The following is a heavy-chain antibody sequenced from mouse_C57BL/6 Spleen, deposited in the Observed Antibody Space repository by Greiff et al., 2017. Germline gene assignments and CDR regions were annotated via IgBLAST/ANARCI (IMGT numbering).Heavy chain of an antibody. D-gene: IGHD1-1*01. Sequence: VKLVESGAELARPGASVKLSCKASGYTFTSYGISWVKQRTGQGLEWIGEIYPRSGNTYYNEKFKGKATLTADKSSSTAYMEIRSLTSEDSAVYFCARTTTVDWYFDVWGTGTTVTVSS. CDR1: GYTFTSYG. CDR2: IYPRSGNT. J-gene: IGHJ1*03. CDR3: ARTTTVDWYFDV. V-gene: IGHV1-81*01.